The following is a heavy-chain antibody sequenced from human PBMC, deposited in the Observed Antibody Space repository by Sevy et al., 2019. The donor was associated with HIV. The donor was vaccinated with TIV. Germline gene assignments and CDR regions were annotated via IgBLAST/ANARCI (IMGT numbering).Heavy chain of an antibody. CDR2: ISSSSSYI. CDR1: GFTFSSYS. D-gene: IGHD3-10*01. V-gene: IGHV3-21*01. J-gene: IGHJ6*03. CDR3: ARVGRGIRVRGVREDHYYMDV. Sequence: GGSLRLSCAASGFTFSSYSMNWVRQAPGKGLEWVSSISSSSSYIYYADSVKGRFTISRDNAKNALYLQMNSLRAEDRAEDYCARVGRGIRVRGVREDHYYMDVWGKGTTVTDSS.